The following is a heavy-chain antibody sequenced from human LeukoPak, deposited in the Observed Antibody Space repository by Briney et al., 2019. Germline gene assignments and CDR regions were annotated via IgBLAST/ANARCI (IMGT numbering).Heavy chain of an antibody. CDR1: GFTFSTYW. CDR2: INKDGNKK. CDR3: ARDDYNFWSGSYDYYYYYMDV. J-gene: IGHJ6*03. V-gene: IGHV3-7*01. D-gene: IGHD3-3*01. Sequence: PGGSLRLSCAASGFTFSTYWMSWVRQAPGKGLEWVANINKDGNKKYYVDSVKGRLTISRDNAKKSLYLQMNSLKAEDTAVYYCARDDYNFWSGSYDYYYYYMDVWGKGTTVTVSS.